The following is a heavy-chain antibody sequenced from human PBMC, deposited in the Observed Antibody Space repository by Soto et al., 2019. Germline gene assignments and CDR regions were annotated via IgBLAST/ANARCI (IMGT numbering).Heavy chain of an antibody. CDR2: IIPIFGTA. CDR1: GGTFSSYA. J-gene: IGHJ6*02. CDR3: ARWSGGYCTNGVCHGGNYYYGMDV. V-gene: IGHV1-69*13. D-gene: IGHD2-8*01. Sequence: GASVKVSCKASGGTFSSYAISWVRQAPGQGLEWMGGIIPIFGTANYAQKFQGRVTITADESPSTAYMELRSLRSDDTAVYYCARWSGGYCTNGVCHGGNYYYGMDVWGQGTTVTVSS.